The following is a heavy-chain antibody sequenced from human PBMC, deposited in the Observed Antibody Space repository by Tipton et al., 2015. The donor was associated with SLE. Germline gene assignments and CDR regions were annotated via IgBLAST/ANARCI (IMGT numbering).Heavy chain of an antibody. D-gene: IGHD2-2*02. J-gene: IGHJ6*04. V-gene: IGHV3-15*01. CDR3: TPQAGCSSTSCYRAV. Sequence: SLRLSCAASGFTFSNAWMSWVRQAPGKGLEWVGRIKSKTDGGTTDYAAPVKGRFTISRDDSKNTLYLQMNSLKTEDTAVYYCTPQAGCSSTSCYRAVWGKGPSVPFSS. CDR1: GFTFSNAW. CDR2: IKSKTDGGTT.